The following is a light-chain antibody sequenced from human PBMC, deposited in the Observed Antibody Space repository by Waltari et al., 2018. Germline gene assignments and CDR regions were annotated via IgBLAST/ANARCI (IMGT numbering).Light chain of an antibody. CDR3: QNGGHGTWV. J-gene: IGLJ3*02. CDR1: SGHSSNV. V-gene: IGLV4-69*01. CDR2: VNSDGSP. Sequence: QLVLTQSPSASASLGASVKLTCTLRSGHSSNVIAWLQQQPAKGPRYLMRVNSDGSPRRGDEIPARFAGSSHGAKRYRTSPSLQSEDEADYYCQNGGHGTWVFGGGTKLTVL.